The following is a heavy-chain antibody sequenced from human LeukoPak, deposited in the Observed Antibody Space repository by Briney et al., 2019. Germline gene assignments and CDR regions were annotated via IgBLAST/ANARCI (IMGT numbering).Heavy chain of an antibody. J-gene: IGHJ6*02. CDR2: INPNSGGT. CDR3: AREMAVVPAAAYYYYGMDV. D-gene: IGHD2-2*01. Sequence: ASVKVSCKASGYTFTGYYMHWVRQAPGQGLEWMGWINPNSGGTNYAQKFQGRVTMTRDTSISTAYMELSRLRSDDTAVYYCAREMAVVPAAAYYYYGMDVWGQGTTVTVSS. V-gene: IGHV1-2*02. CDR1: GYTFTGYY.